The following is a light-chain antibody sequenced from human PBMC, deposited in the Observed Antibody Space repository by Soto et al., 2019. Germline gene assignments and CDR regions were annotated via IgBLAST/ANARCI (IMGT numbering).Light chain of an antibody. V-gene: IGLV2-14*01. J-gene: IGLJ1*01. CDR2: DVS. Sequence: QSVLTQPASVSGSPGQSIAISCTGTSSDVDGYSYVSWYQQQPGKAPKLVISDVSNRPSGVSDRFSGSRSGNTASLTISGLQTEDEADYYCASYTTSSTYVFGTGTKVTVL. CDR1: SSDVDGYSY. CDR3: ASYTTSSTYV.